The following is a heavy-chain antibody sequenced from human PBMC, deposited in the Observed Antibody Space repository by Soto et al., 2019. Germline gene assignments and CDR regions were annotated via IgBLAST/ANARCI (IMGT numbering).Heavy chain of an antibody. V-gene: IGHV4-59*08. Sequence: SETLSLTCTVSGGAISSYYWSWIRQPPGKGLECIGYIYYSGSTNYNPSLKSRVTISVDTSRNQFSLKLSSVTAADTAVYYCARAGPPYFDDWGQGTLVTVAS. CDR2: IYYSGST. CDR3: ARAGPPYFDD. J-gene: IGHJ4*02. CDR1: GGAISSYY.